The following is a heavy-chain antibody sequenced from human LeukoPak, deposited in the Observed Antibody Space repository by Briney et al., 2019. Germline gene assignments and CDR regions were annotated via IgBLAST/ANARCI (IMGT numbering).Heavy chain of an antibody. CDR1: GFSFTSAW. CDR2: IKDNIDSATT. Sequence: GRSLRLSCVPSGFSFTSAWMVWVRQAPGKGLEWVGRIKDNIDSATTDHAAIVNGRFTISRDDSRTTVYLHMSSLKTEDTAVYYCTTDFSHFDLSSGYYSYWGLGTLVTVSS. J-gene: IGHJ4*02. V-gene: IGHV3-15*01. D-gene: IGHD3-3*01. CDR3: TTDFSHFDLSSGYYSY.